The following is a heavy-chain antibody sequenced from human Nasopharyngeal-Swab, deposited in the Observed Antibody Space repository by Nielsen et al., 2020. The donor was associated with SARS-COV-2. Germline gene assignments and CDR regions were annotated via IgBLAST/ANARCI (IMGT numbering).Heavy chain of an antibody. Sequence: VRQAPGKGLVWVSRINSDGSSTSYADSVKGRFTISRDNAKNTLYLQMNSLGAEDTAVYYCARDNSGYDTYFDYWGQGTLVTVSS. J-gene: IGHJ4*02. V-gene: IGHV3-74*01. CDR3: ARDNSGYDTYFDY. CDR2: INSDGSST. D-gene: IGHD5-12*01.